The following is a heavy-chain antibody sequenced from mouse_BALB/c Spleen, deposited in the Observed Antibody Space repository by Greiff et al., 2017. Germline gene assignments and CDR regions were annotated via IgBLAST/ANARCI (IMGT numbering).Heavy chain of an antibody. V-gene: IGHV1S137*01. Sequence: QVQLKQSGAELVRPGVSVKISCKGSGYTFTDYAMHWVKQSHAKSLEWIGVISTYYGDASYNQKFKGKATMTVDKSSSTAYMELARLTSEDSAIYYCARPLLTGTWYFDVWGAGTTVTVSS. J-gene: IGHJ1*01. D-gene: IGHD4-1*01. CDR3: ARPLLTGTWYFDV. CDR1: GYTFTDYA. CDR2: ISTYYGDA.